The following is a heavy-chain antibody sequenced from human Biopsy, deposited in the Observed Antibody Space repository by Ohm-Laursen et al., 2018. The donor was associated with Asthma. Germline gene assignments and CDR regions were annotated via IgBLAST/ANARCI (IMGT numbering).Heavy chain of an antibody. CDR2: IMPPFGLT. CDR1: EDTFSSYV. V-gene: IGHV1-69*10. J-gene: IGHJ4*02. Sequence: ASVKVSCKASEDTFSSYVISWVRQAPGQGLEWMGGIMPPFGLTNYAQRFQDRLTISAGKSTRTAYMELRRLRSEDSAVYYCARDHCSALWAGVSTDNCYFDYWGQGTLLTVSS. CDR3: ARDHCSALWAGVSTDNCYFDY. D-gene: IGHD5/OR15-5a*01.